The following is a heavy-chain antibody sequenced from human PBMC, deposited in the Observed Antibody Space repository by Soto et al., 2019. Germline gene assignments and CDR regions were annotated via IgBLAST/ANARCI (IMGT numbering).Heavy chain of an antibody. V-gene: IGHV4-4*07. J-gene: IGHJ3*02. D-gene: IGHD3-10*01. Sequence: SDTLSLTCTVAGGSISRYYWSWIRQPAGKGLEWIGRIYTIGSTNYNPSLKSRVTMSVDTSKNQFSLKLSSVTAADTAVYYCARLRGSGSYYKPSDDAFDIRGQGTMVTVSS. CDR2: IYTIGST. CDR1: GGSISRYY. CDR3: ARLRGSGSYYKPSDDAFDI.